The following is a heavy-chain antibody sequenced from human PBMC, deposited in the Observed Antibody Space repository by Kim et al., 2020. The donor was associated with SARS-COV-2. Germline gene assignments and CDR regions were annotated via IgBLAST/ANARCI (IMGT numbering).Heavy chain of an antibody. V-gene: IGHV3-15*01. CDR1: GFTFSNAW. Sequence: GGSLRLSCADSGFTFSNAWMSWVRQAPGKGLEWVGRIKSKTDGGTTDYAAPGKGRFTISRDDSKNTLYLQMNSLKTEDTAVYHCTTNQYYDYVWGGLDWGQGTLVTVSS. J-gene: IGHJ4*02. CDR3: TTNQYYDYVWGGLD. D-gene: IGHD3-16*01. CDR2: IKSKTDGGTT.